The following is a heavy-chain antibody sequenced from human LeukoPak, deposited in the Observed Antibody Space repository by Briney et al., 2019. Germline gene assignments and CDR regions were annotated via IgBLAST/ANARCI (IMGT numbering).Heavy chain of an antibody. CDR3: ARDNSGWSRDY. J-gene: IGHJ4*02. CDR1: GFTLRSCS. V-gene: IGHV3-21*04. Sequence: GGSLRLSCAASGFTLRSCSMSWVRQAPGKGLEWVSSINWGSNHIYYADAVQGRFTISRDNAKNSLYLQMNSLRAEDTAIYYCARDNSGWSRDYWGQGTLVTVSS. CDR2: INWGSNHI. D-gene: IGHD6-19*01.